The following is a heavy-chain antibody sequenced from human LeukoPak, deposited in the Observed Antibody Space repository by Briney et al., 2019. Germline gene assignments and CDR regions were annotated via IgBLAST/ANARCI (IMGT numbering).Heavy chain of an antibody. CDR1: CVPISRSRYH. CDR2: IYYTGST. J-gene: IGHJ2*01. V-gene: IGHV4-61*05. Sequence: SGTLSHTFTVSCVPISRSRYHLGWIRPPQGQGVEGIDYIYYTGSTNYNPSLKSRVTISVDTSKNKFSLKLSSVTAADTAVYYCARLGMATINWYFGLWGRGTLVTVSS. D-gene: IGHD5-24*01. CDR3: ARLGMATINWYFGL.